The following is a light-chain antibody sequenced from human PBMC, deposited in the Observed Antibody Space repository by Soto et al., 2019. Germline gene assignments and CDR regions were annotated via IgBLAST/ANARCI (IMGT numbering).Light chain of an antibody. CDR3: SSYAGSKNLL. J-gene: IGLJ2*01. CDR1: SSDIGAYNY. CDR2: EVN. Sequence: QSALTQPPSASGSPGQSVTISCTGTSSDIGAYNYVSWYQQHPGKAPKLMIYEVNKRPSGVPDRFSGSKSGNTASLTVSGLQAEDEADYYCSSYAGSKNLLFGGGTKVTVL. V-gene: IGLV2-8*01.